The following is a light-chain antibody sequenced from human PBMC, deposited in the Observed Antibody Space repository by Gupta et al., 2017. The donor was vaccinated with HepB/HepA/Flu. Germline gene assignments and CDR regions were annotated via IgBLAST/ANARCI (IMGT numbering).Light chain of an antibody. CDR1: QTVGSNY. CDR3: QQYGGSPWT. Sequence: EIVLTQSPGTLSFSPGERATLSCRASQTVGSNYVAWYQQKPGQAPRLLIYWASTRATGIPDRFSGSGSGTDFTLTISRLEPEDFAVYYCQQYGGSPWTFGQGTKLEIK. J-gene: IGKJ1*01. CDR2: WAS. V-gene: IGKV3-20*01.